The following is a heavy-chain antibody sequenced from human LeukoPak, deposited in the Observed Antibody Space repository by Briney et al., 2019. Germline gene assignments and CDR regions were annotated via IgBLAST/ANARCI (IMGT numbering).Heavy chain of an antibody. D-gene: IGHD3-22*01. CDR3: AKAANYYDSSGYEY. J-gene: IGHJ4*02. Sequence: GGSLRLSCEVAGFTFSNYAMSWVRQAPERGLEWVSSISATGGGTYYADSVKGRFTISRDNSKNTLYLQMNSLRAEDTAVYYCAKAANYYDSSGYEYWGQGTLVTVSS. V-gene: IGHV3-23*01. CDR1: GFTFSNYA. CDR2: ISATGGGT.